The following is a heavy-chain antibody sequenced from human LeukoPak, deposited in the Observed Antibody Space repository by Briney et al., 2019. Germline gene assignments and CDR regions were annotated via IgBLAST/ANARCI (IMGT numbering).Heavy chain of an antibody. CDR1: GGSISSYY. CDR2: IYYSGST. CDR3: ARVIRSRDAFDI. V-gene: IGHV4-59*01. J-gene: IGHJ3*02. Sequence: TSETLSLTCTVSGGSISSYYWSWIRQPPGKGPEWVGYIYYSGSTNYNPSLKSRVTISVDTSKNQFSLKLSSVTAADTAVYYCARVIRSRDAFDIWGQGTMVTVSS. D-gene: IGHD1-26*01.